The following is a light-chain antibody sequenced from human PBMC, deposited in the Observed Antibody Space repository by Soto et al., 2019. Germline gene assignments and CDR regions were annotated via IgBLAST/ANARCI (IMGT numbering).Light chain of an antibody. CDR3: RQYYSYPYT. V-gene: IGKV1-8*01. CDR2: SAS. CDR1: QDISTS. Sequence: AIRMTQSPSSFSASTGDRVTITCRASQDISTSLAWYQQKPGKAPKLLIYSASSLQSGVPANFSGSGSGTDFTLTISRLQSEEFETYCCRQYYSYPYTFGQGTKVEIK. J-gene: IGKJ2*01.